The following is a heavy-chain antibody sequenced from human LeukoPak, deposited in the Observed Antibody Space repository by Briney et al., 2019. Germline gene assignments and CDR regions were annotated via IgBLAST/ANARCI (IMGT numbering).Heavy chain of an antibody. D-gene: IGHD6-19*01. Sequence: SETLSLTCAVYGGSFSGYYWSWIRQPPGKGLEWLGEINHSGSTNYNPSLKSRVTISVDTSKNQFSLKLSSVTAADTAVYYCARAWGYSSGWYHDYWGQGTLVTVSS. CDR1: GGSFSGYY. CDR3: ARAWGYSSGWYHDY. V-gene: IGHV4-34*01. J-gene: IGHJ4*02. CDR2: INHSGST.